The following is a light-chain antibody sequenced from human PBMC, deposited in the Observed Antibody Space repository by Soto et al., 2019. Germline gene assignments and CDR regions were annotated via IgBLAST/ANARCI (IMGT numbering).Light chain of an antibody. CDR1: QSVNSRY. V-gene: IGKV3-20*01. CDR2: GAS. J-gene: IGKJ1*01. Sequence: EIVLTQSPGTLSLSPGERATLSCRASQSVNSRYLAWYQQKPGQAPRILIFGASNRASGIPDSFSGSGSGTDFTLTISRLEPEDFALYYCHHYSSSSWTFGQGTRVDIK. CDR3: HHYSSSSWT.